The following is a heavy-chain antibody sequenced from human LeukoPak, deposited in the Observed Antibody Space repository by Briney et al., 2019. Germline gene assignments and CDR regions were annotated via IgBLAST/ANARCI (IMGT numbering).Heavy chain of an antibody. V-gene: IGHV4-59*01. Sequence: PSETLSLTCTVSGGSISSYYWSWIRQPPGKGLEWIGYIYYSGSTNYNPSLNSRVTISVDTSKNQFSLKLSSVTAADTAVYYCARGELLEGEAFDYWGQGTLVTVSS. J-gene: IGHJ4*02. CDR1: GGSISSYY. D-gene: IGHD1-26*01. CDR2: IYYSGST. CDR3: ARGELLEGEAFDY.